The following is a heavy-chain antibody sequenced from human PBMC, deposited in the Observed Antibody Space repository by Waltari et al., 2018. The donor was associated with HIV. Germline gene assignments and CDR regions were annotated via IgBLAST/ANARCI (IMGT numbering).Heavy chain of an antibody. V-gene: IGHV1-69*06. J-gene: IGHJ4*02. Sequence: QVQLVQSGAELKKPGSSVQVSCKTSGGTFNNYAISWGRQAPGQGLEWMGGIIPIFDTTNYAQKFQGRVTITADKSTSTAYMELRSLRSADTALYYCAARKGYCSGGGCYSWDYWGQGTLVTVSS. CDR3: AARKGYCSGGGCYSWDY. CDR2: IIPIFDTT. D-gene: IGHD2-15*01. CDR1: GGTFNNYA.